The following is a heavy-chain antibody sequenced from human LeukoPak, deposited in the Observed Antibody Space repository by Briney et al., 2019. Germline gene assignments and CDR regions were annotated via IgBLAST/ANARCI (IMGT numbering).Heavy chain of an antibody. D-gene: IGHD3-9*01. CDR3: ARDFTYYDILTGYGAWNYFDY. V-gene: IGHV1-46*01. Sequence: ASVKVSCKASGYTFTGYYMHWVRQAPGQGLEWMGIINPSGGSTSYAQKFQGRVTMTRDTSTSTVYMELSSLRSEDTAVNYCARDFTYYDILTGYGAWNYFDYWGQGTLVTVSS. CDR1: GYTFTGYY. CDR2: INPSGGST. J-gene: IGHJ4*02.